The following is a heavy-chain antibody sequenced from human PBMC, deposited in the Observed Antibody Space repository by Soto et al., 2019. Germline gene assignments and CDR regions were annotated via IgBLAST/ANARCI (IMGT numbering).Heavy chain of an antibody. V-gene: IGHV3-30-3*01. Sequence: QVQLVESGGGVVQPGRSLRLSCAASGFTFDKFDMHWVRQAPGKGLQWVAVTSYDGNKKYYAASVKGRFTISRDNSNNTLHLQMNNLRDDDTAVYYCVREGGVPAAIGHYYHGMDVWGQGTAVTVSS. CDR3: VREGGVPAAIGHYYHGMDV. J-gene: IGHJ6*02. D-gene: IGHD2-2*02. CDR2: TSYDGNKK. CDR1: GFTFDKFD.